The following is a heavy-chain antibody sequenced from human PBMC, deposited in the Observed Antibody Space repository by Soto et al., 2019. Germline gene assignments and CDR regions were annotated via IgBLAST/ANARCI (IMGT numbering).Heavy chain of an antibody. CDR3: ARGGGYDHY. V-gene: IGHV3-48*01. Sequence: VQLVESGGGLVQPGGSLRLSCAASGFTFSSYSMNWVRQAPGKGLEWVSYISSSSSTIYYADSLKGRFTISRDNAKNSLYLQMNSLRAEDTAVYYCARGGGYDHYWGQGTLVTVSS. D-gene: IGHD2-2*01. CDR2: ISSSSSTI. CDR1: GFTFSSYS. J-gene: IGHJ4*02.